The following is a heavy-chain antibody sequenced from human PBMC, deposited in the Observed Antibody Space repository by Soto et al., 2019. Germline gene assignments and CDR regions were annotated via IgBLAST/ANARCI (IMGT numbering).Heavy chain of an antibody. D-gene: IGHD6-13*01. J-gene: IGHJ5*02. Sequence: SETLSLTCAVSGGSISSSNWWSWVRQPPGKGLEWIGEIYHSGSTNYNPSLKSRVTISVDKSKNQFSLKLSSVTAADTAVYYCARGGSRGIAHRHDKSGWFDPWGQGTLVTVSS. CDR3: ARGGSRGIAHRHDKSGWFDP. V-gene: IGHV4-4*02. CDR1: GGSISSSNW. CDR2: IYHSGST.